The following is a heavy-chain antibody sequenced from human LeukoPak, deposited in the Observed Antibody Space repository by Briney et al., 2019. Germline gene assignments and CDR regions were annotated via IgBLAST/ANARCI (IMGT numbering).Heavy chain of an antibody. V-gene: IGHV3-30-3*01. CDR2: ISYDGSNK. Sequence: GGSLRLSCAASGFTFSSYAMHWVRQAPGKGLEWVAVISYDGSNKYYADSVKGRSTISRDNSKNTLYLQMNSLRAEDTAVYYCARDHDLPGDTANYGMDVWGQGTTVTVSS. D-gene: IGHD5-18*01. CDR3: ARDHDLPGDTANYGMDV. J-gene: IGHJ6*02. CDR1: GFTFSSYA.